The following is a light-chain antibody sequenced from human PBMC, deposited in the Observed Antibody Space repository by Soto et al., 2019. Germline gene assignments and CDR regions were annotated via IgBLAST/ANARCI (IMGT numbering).Light chain of an antibody. CDR1: QSIKNY. CDR2: GAS. J-gene: IGKJ5*01. V-gene: IGKV1-39*01. CDR3: QQGYSTTPIT. Sequence: DIQMTQSPSSLSAAIGDRVTITCRASQSIKNYLNWYQHKPGAAPKLLIFGASNLESGVPSRFSGSGSGTEFTLSISSLQLEDFATYYCQQGYSTTPITFGQGTRLEIK.